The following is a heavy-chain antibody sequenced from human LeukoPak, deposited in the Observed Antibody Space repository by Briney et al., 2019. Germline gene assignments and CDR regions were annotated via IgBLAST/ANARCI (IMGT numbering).Heavy chain of an antibody. CDR1: GGSISSYY. J-gene: IGHJ4*02. Sequence: SETLSLTCTVSGGSISSYYWSWIRQPAGKGLEWIGHMYTSGSTNYNPSLKSRVTLSVDTSRNQFSLKLSSVTAVDTAVYYCARSIAAAGKGDYFDYWGQGTLVTVSS. D-gene: IGHD6-13*01. CDR2: MYTSGST. V-gene: IGHV4-4*07. CDR3: ARSIAAAGKGDYFDY.